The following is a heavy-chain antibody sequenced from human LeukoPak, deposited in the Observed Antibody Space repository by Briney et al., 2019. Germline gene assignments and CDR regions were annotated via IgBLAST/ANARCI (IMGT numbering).Heavy chain of an antibody. CDR3: AKVIYDSSGYYDYFDY. CDR1: GFTLRSYV. Sequence: GGSLRLSCVASGFTLRSYVMNWVRQTPGKGLEWVSSISGSGDSTFYADSVKGRFSISRDNSKNTLYLQVNGLRTEDTAVYYCAKVIYDSSGYYDYFDYWGQGTLVTVSS. V-gene: IGHV3-23*01. D-gene: IGHD3-22*01. J-gene: IGHJ4*02. CDR2: ISGSGDST.